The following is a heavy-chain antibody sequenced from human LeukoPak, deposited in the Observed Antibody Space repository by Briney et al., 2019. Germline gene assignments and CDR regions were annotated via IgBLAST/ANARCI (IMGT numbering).Heavy chain of an antibody. Sequence: ASVKVSCKASGYTFTKYAMNWLRQAPGQRPEWMGWISTGTGNPTYAQGFTGRFVFSLDTSVSTAYLEITSLKAEDTAVYYCTRDFYNSGSSLLDYWGQGTLVTVSS. J-gene: IGHJ4*02. D-gene: IGHD3-10*01. CDR3: TRDFYNSGSSLLDY. CDR2: ISTGTGNP. CDR1: GYTFTKYA. V-gene: IGHV7-4-1*02.